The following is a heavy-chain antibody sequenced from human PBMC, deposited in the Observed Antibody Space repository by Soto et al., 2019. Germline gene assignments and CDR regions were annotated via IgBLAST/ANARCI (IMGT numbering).Heavy chain of an antibody. CDR1: GGSISSYY. CDR2: IYYSGST. V-gene: IGHV4-59*01. Sequence: PSETLSLTCTVSGGSISSYYWSWIRQPPGKGLEWIGYIYYSGSTNYNPSLKSRVTISVDTSKNQFPLKLSSVTAADTAVYYCASGSYYYGSGLDTWGQGTLVTVSS. D-gene: IGHD3-10*01. J-gene: IGHJ4*02. CDR3: ASGSYYYGSGLDT.